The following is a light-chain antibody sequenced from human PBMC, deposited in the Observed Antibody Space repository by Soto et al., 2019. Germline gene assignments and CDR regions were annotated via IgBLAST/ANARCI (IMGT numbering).Light chain of an antibody. CDR1: QSVSSY. J-gene: IGKJ3*01. V-gene: IGKV3-11*01. CDR2: DAS. CDR3: QQRSNWPPQGT. Sequence: EIVLTQSPATLSLSPGERATLSCRASQSVSSYLAWYQQKPGQAPRLLIYDASNRATGIPARFSGSGSGTDFTLTISSLEPEDFAFCYCQQRSNWPPQGTFGPGTKVDIK.